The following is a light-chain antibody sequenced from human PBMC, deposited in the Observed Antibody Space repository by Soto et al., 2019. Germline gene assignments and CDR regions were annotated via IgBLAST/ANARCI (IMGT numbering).Light chain of an antibody. J-gene: IGKJ5*01. V-gene: IGKV3-11*01. CDR1: QGVSRH. Sequence: EIVLTQYPGTLSLSPGERATLSCRASQGVSRHLAWYQQKPGQAPRLLIYDATTRATGIPSRFSGGGSGTDFTLTICSLEPQDFAVYYCQQRRNLPITFGQGTRLEIK. CDR2: DAT. CDR3: QQRRNLPIT.